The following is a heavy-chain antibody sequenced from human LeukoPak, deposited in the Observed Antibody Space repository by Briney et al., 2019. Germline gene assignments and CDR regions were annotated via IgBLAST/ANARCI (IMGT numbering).Heavy chain of an antibody. CDR2: ISAYNGNT. D-gene: IGHD2-2*01. CDR3: ARAPAEYCSSTSCPYYGMDV. J-gene: IGHJ6*02. CDR1: GYTFTSYG. Sequence: GASVKVSCKASGYTFTSYGISCVRQAPGQGIEWMGWISAYNGNTNYAQKLQGRVTMTTDTSTSTAYMELRSLRSDDTAVYYCARAPAEYCSSTSCPYYGMDVWGQGTTVTVSS. V-gene: IGHV1-18*01.